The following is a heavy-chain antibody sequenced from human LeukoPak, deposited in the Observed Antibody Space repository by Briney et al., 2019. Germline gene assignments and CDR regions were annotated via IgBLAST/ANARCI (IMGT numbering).Heavy chain of an antibody. Sequence: KAGGSLRLSCAASGFTFSSYSMNWVRQAPGKGLEWVSSISSSSSYIYYADSVKGRFTISRDNAKNSLYLQMNSLRAEDTAVYYCARDYNWNDDWFDPWGQRPLVTVSS. CDR1: GFTFSSYS. J-gene: IGHJ5*02. CDR2: ISSSSSYI. CDR3: ARDYNWNDDWFDP. D-gene: IGHD1-1*01. V-gene: IGHV3-21*01.